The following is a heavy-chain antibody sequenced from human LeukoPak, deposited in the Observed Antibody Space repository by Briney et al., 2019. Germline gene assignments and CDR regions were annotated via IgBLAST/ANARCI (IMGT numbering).Heavy chain of an antibody. CDR3: ARELGLIETTVTSLDY. J-gene: IGHJ4*02. D-gene: IGHD4-17*01. CDR1: GFTFSSYG. CDR2: ISYDGSNK. Sequence: GRSLRLSCAASGFTFSSYGMHWVRQAPGKGLEWVAVISYDGSNKYYADSVKGRFTISRDNSKNTLYLQMNSLRAEDTAVYYCARELGLIETTVTSLDYWGQGTLVTVSS. V-gene: IGHV3-30*03.